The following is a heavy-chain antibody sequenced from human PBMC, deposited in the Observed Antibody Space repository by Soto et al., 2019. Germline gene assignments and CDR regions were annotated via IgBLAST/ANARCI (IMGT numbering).Heavy chain of an antibody. CDR3: ARGSRRSYYGSGSYVANWFDP. D-gene: IGHD3-10*01. CDR1: GGSFSGYY. V-gene: IGHV4-34*01. J-gene: IGHJ5*02. Sequence: NPSETLSLTCAVYGGSFSGYYWSWIRQPPGKGLEWIGEINHSGSTNYNPSLKSRVTISVDTSKNQFSLKLSSVTAADTAVYYCARGSRRSYYGSGSYVANWFDPWGQGTQVTVSS. CDR2: INHSGST.